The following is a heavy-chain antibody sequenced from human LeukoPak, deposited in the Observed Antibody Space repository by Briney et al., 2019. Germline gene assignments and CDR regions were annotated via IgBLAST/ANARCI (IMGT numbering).Heavy chain of an antibody. CDR1: GFTVSNNY. J-gene: IGHJ4*02. CDR2: ICSGGSA. Sequence: GGSLRLSCAASGFTVSNNYMSWVRQAPGKGLEWISVICSGGSAYYADSVKGRFTISRDNSKNTLYLQMNSLRADDTAVYYCLGTTDYWGQGTLVTVSS. V-gene: IGHV3-53*01. D-gene: IGHD7-27*01. CDR3: LGTTDY.